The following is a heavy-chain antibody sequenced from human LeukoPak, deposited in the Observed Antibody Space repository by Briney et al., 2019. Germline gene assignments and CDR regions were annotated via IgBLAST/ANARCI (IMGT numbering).Heavy chain of an antibody. D-gene: IGHD3-22*01. V-gene: IGHV4-34*01. J-gene: IGHJ4*02. Sequence: SETLSLTCAVYGGSFSGYYWSWIRQPPGKGLEWIGEINHSGSTNYNPSLKSRVTISVDTSKNQFSLKLSSVTAADTAVYYCARVIGDYYDSSGYCYPSHLDYWGQGTLVTVSS. CDR3: ARVIGDYYDSSGYCYPSHLDY. CDR1: GGSFSGYY. CDR2: INHSGST.